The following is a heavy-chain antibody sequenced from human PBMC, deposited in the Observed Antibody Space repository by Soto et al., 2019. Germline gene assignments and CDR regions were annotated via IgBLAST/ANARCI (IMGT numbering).Heavy chain of an antibody. V-gene: IGHV3-33*01. D-gene: IGHD6-13*01. CDR2: IWYDGSNK. CDR3: ARDSGSSWYIGGFDY. Sequence: QVQLVESGGGVVQPGRSLRLSCAASGFTFSSYGMQWVRQAPGKGLEWVAVIWYDGSNKYYADSVKGRFTISRDNSKNTLYLQMNSLRAEDTAVYYCARDSGSSWYIGGFDYWGQGTLVTVSS. CDR1: GFTFSSYG. J-gene: IGHJ4*02.